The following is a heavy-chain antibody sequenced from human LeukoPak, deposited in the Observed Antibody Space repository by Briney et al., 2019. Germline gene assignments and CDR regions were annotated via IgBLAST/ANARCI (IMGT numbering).Heavy chain of an antibody. CDR2: IYYRGNT. V-gene: IGHV4-39*01. J-gene: IGHJ4*02. Sequence: PSETLSLTCTVSGGSISNSNYFWGWIRQPPGKGPEWIGSIYYRGNTYHNPSLKSRVTISIDTSKNHFSLELSSVTAADTAVYYCASQPGGVTNYFDYWGQGTLVTVSS. CDR1: GGSISNSNYF. CDR3: ASQPGGVTNYFDY. D-gene: IGHD2-21*02.